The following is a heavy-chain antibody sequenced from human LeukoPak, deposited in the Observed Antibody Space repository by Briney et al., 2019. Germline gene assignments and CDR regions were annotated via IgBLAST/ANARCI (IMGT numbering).Heavy chain of an antibody. V-gene: IGHV4-34*01. D-gene: IGHD3-10*01. CDR1: GGSFSGYY. J-gene: IGHJ4*02. CDR2: INHSGGT. Sequence: PSETLSLTCAVYGGSFSGYYWSWIRQPPGKGLEWIGEINHSGGTNYNPPLKSRVTISVDTSKNQFSLKLSSVTAADTAVYYCARDRLTPMVRGSLDYWGQGTLVTVSS. CDR3: ARDRLTPMVRGSLDY.